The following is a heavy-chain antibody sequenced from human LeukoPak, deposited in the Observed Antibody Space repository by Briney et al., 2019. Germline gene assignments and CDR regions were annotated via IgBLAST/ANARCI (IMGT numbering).Heavy chain of an antibody. CDR1: GYSISSGYY. D-gene: IGHD2-2*03. CDR3: ARAGYASSWYAQFPFSFDS. Sequence: NPSETLSLTCTVSGYSISSGYYWGWIRQPPGKGLEWIGSIYHSGSTYYNPSLKSRVTIPVDTSKNQFSLKLTSVTAADTAVYYCARAGYASSWYAQFPFSFDSWGHGALVTVSS. V-gene: IGHV4-38-2*02. J-gene: IGHJ4*01. CDR2: IYHSGST.